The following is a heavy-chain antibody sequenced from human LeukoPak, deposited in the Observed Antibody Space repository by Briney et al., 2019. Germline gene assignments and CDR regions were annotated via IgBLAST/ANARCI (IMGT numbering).Heavy chain of an antibody. J-gene: IGHJ4*02. Sequence: TSVKVSCKASGFTFTSSAMQWVRQARGQRLEWIGWIVVGSGNTNYAQKFQERVTITRDMSTSTAYMGLSSLRSEDTAVYYCAAETSYVWGSSDFDYWGQGTLVTVSS. D-gene: IGHD3-16*01. V-gene: IGHV1-58*02. CDR2: IVVGSGNT. CDR3: AAETSYVWGSSDFDY. CDR1: GFTFTSSA.